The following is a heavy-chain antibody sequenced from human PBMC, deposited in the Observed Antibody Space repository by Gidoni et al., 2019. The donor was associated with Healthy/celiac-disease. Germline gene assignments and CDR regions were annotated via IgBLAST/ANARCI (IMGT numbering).Heavy chain of an antibody. Sequence: EVQLVESGGGLVKPGGSLRLSCAASGFTFSSYSMNWVRQAPGKGLEWVSSISSSSSYIYYADSVKGRFTISRDNAKNSLYLQMNSLRAEDTAVYYCARDLGPITFGGVILNIDYWGQGTLVTVSS. CDR2: ISSSSSYI. V-gene: IGHV3-21*01. D-gene: IGHD3-16*02. CDR3: ARDLGPITFGGVILNIDY. CDR1: GFTFSSYS. J-gene: IGHJ4*02.